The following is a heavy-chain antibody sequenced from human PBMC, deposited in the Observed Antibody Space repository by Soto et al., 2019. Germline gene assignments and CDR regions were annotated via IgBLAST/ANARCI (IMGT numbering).Heavy chain of an antibody. V-gene: IGHV1-2*02. CDR2: INPNSGGT. Sequence: ASVKVSCKASGYTFTGYYMHWVRQAPGQGLEWMGWINPNSGGTNYAQKFQGRVTMTRDTSISTAYVELSRLRSDDTAVYYCARGTDYYDSSGYLNWFDPWGQGTLVTSPQ. CDR3: ARGTDYYDSSGYLNWFDP. CDR1: GYTFTGYY. D-gene: IGHD3-22*01. J-gene: IGHJ5*02.